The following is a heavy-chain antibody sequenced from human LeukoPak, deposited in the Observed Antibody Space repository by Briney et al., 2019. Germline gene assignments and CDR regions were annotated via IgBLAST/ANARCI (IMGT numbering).Heavy chain of an antibody. V-gene: IGHV3-23*01. CDR1: GFTFTRYA. Sequence: GGSLRLSCAVSGFTFTRYAMTWVRQAPGKGLEWVSSISGSGDNTYYADSVKGRFTISRDNSKNTLYLQMNSLRAEDTAVYYCARAWGSGSYFSLDYWGQGTLVTVSS. J-gene: IGHJ4*02. CDR3: ARAWGSGSYFSLDY. CDR2: ISGSGDNT. D-gene: IGHD1-26*01.